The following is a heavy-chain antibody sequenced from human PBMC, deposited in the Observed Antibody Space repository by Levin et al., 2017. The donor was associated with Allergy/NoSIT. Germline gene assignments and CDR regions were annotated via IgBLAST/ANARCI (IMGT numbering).Heavy chain of an antibody. V-gene: IGHV3-21*01. D-gene: IGHD2-15*01. CDR1: GFTFSSYS. J-gene: IGHJ6*03. CDR3: ARGGGYCSGGRCYSDYYYFYYMDV. Sequence: GESLKISCAASGFTFSSYSMNWVRQAPGKGLEWVSSISSSSGYIYYADSVKGRFTISRDNAKNSLYLQMNSLRAEDTAVYYCARGGGYCSGGRCYSDYYYFYYMDVWGKGTTVTVSS. CDR2: ISSSSGYI.